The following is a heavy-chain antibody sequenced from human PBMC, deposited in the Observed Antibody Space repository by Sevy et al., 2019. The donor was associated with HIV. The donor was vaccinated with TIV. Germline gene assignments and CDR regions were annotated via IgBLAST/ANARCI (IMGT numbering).Heavy chain of an antibody. CDR3: APSTYYYASGTFRESDF. CDR2: ISKHSNYI. D-gene: IGHD3-10*01. V-gene: IGHV3-21*01. CDR1: GFTFTSYS. Sequence: GGSLRLSCAASGFTFTSYSMTWFRQAPGRGLEWVSSISKHSNYIYYASSVEGRFTISRDNAQDSLYLQMTSLRAEDTGLYYCAPSTYYYASGTFRESDFWGQGTLVTVSS. J-gene: IGHJ4*02.